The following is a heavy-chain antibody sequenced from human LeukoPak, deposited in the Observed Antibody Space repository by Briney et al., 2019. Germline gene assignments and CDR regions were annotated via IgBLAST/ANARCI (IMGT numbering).Heavy chain of an antibody. CDR3: ARINYGDYFDY. Sequence: GGSLRLSCAASGFTFSSYSMNWVRQAPGKGLEWASSISSSGTYIYYADSMKGRFTISRDNARNSLYLQMNSLRAEDTAVYYCARINYGDYFDYWGQGTLVTVSS. CDR2: ISSSGTYI. J-gene: IGHJ4*02. D-gene: IGHD4-17*01. CDR1: GFTFSSYS. V-gene: IGHV3-21*01.